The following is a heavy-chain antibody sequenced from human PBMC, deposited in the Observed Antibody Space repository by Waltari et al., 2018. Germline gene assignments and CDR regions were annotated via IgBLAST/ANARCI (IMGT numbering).Heavy chain of an antibody. D-gene: IGHD7-27*01. Sequence: EVQLVESGGDLVQPGGSLRLSCAASGFTVSNNYITWVRQAPGKGLEWVSIIYAGGTTYSADSVKGRFTISRDSSKNTVNLQMNILRPEDSAVYYYARATATGATPEYWGQGTLVTVSS. CDR3: ARATATGATPEY. CDR1: GFTVSNNY. CDR2: IYAGGTT. J-gene: IGHJ4*02. V-gene: IGHV3-66*02.